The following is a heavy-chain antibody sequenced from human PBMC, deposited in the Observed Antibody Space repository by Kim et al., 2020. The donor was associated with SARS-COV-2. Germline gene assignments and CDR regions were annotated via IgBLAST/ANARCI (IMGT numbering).Heavy chain of an antibody. J-gene: IGHJ6*03. CDR3: ARGVYCSSTSCYPYYYYYRDV. Sequence: SETLSLTCTVSGGSISSYYWSWIRQPPGKGLEWIGYIYYSGSTNYNPSLKSRVTISVDTSKNQFSLKLSSVTAADTAVYYCARGVYCSSTSCYPYYYYYRDVWVKGTTVTVSS. CDR2: IYYSGST. V-gene: IGHV4-59*01. CDR1: GGSISSYY. D-gene: IGHD2-2*01.